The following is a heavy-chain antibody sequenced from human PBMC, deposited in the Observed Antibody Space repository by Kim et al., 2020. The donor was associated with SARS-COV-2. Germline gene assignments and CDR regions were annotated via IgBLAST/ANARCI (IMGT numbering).Heavy chain of an antibody. D-gene: IGHD6-6*01. V-gene: IGHV3-15*01. J-gene: IGHJ6*02. CDR1: GFTFSNAW. CDR3: TTPFEYSSSIPYYYYGMDV. CDR2: IKSKTDGGTT. Sequence: GGSLRLSCAASGFTFSNAWMSWVRQAPGKGLEWVGRIKSKTDGGTTDYAAPVKGRFTISRDDSKNTLYLQMNSLKTEDTAVYYCTTPFEYSSSIPYYYYGMDVWGQGTTVTVSS.